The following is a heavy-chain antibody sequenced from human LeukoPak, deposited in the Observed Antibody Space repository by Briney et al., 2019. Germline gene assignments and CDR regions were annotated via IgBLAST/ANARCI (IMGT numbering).Heavy chain of an antibody. D-gene: IGHD2-21*02. CDR3: ARAPYCGGDCLAWPGMDV. Sequence: ASVKVSCKASGYTFTSYYMHWVRQAPGQGLEWMGIINPSGGSTSYAQKFQGRVTMTRDMSTSTVYMELSSLRAEDMAVYYCARAPYCGGDCLAWPGMDVWGQGTTVTVSS. CDR2: INPSGGST. CDR1: GYTFTSYY. J-gene: IGHJ6*02. V-gene: IGHV1-46*01.